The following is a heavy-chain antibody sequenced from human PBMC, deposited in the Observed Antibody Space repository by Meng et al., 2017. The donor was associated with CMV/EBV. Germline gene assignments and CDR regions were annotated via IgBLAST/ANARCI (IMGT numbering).Heavy chain of an antibody. CDR3: ARDTARLHYYYGMDV. CDR2: ISSSSSYI. Sequence: GGSLRLSCAASGFTFSTYSMHWVRQAPGKGLEWVSSISSSSSYIYYADSVKGRFTISRDNAKNSLYLQMNSLRAEDTAVYYCARDTARLHYYYGMDVWGQGTTVTVSS. CDR1: GFTFSTYS. V-gene: IGHV3-21*01. D-gene: IGHD6-6*01. J-gene: IGHJ6*02.